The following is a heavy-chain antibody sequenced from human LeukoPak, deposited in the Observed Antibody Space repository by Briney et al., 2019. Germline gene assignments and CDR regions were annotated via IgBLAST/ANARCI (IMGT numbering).Heavy chain of an antibody. J-gene: IGHJ4*02. CDR2: ISGSGGST. CDR3: APRGDFWSGYYPFDY. V-gene: IGHV3-23*01. D-gene: IGHD3-3*01. Sequence: GGSLRLSCAASGFTGSSKYMTWVRQAPGKGLEWVSAISGSGGSTYYADSVKGRFTISRDNSKNTLYLQMNSLRAEDTAVYYCAPRGDFWSGYYPFDYWGQGTLVTVSS. CDR1: GFTGSSKY.